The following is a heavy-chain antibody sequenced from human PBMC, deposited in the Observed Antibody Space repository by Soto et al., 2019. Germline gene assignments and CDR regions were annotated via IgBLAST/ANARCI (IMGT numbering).Heavy chain of an antibody. Sequence: GGSLRLSCAASGFTFSSYSMNWVRQAPGKGLEWVSYISSSSSTIYYADSVKGRFTISRDNAKNSLYLQMNSLRAEDTAVYYCARAGGTTVFSPDAFDIWGQGTMVTVSS. CDR3: ARAGGTTVFSPDAFDI. D-gene: IGHD4-17*01. CDR1: GFTFSSYS. CDR2: ISSSSSTI. V-gene: IGHV3-48*01. J-gene: IGHJ3*02.